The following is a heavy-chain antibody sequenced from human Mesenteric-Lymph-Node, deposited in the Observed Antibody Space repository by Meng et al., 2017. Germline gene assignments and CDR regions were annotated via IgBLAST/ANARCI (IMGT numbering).Heavy chain of an antibody. J-gene: IGHJ3*02. CDR3: ARDNAEQRWMGAFDI. D-gene: IGHD1-14*01. CDR1: GFTFSSYW. Sequence: ESLKISCAASGFTFSSYWMHWVRQAPGKGLVWVSRIKYDGTITTYADSVRGRFTISRDNDKNTLYLQMNSLRVEDTAVYYCARDNAEQRWMGAFDIWGQGTMVTVSS. V-gene: IGHV3-74*01. CDR2: IKYDGTIT.